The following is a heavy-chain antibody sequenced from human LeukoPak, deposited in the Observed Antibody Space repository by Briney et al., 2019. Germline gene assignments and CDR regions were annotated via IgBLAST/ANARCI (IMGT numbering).Heavy chain of an antibody. CDR2: INHRGDT. V-gene: IGHV4-34*01. J-gene: IGHJ4*02. CDR1: GGSLSRYY. CDR3: ARGPTISETGNFDD. Sequence: PSETLSLTCAVYGGSLSRYYWSWIRQSPGKGLEWIAEINHRGDTNYNPSVKSRVTISVDTSKNQFSLKVTSLTAADTAVYFCARGPTISETGNFDDWGQGTLVTVSS. D-gene: IGHD1-1*01.